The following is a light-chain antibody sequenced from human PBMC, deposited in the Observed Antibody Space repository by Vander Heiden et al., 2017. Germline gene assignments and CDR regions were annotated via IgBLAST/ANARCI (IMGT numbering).Light chain of an antibody. CDR1: QSISSW. CDR3: QQYNSYWT. V-gene: IGKV1-5*01. J-gene: IGKJ1*01. Sequence: DIQMTQSPSALSASVGDRVTITCRASQSISSWLACYQQKPGKAPKLLIYDASSLESGVPSRFSGGGAGTEFTLTISILQPDDFATYYCQQYNSYWTFGQGTKVEIK. CDR2: DAS.